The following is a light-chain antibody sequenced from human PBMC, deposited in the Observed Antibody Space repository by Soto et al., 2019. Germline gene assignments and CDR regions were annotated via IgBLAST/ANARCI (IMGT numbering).Light chain of an antibody. CDR2: DAS. CDR1: QDITMY. Sequence: DIQMTQSPSSLSASVGDRVTITCQASQDITMYLNWYQQKPGKAPKLLIYDASNLQTGVPPRFSGSGYGTDFTFTISSLQPEDIATYYCQQYDNVFTFGQGTRLEIK. J-gene: IGKJ5*01. CDR3: QQYDNVFT. V-gene: IGKV1-33*01.